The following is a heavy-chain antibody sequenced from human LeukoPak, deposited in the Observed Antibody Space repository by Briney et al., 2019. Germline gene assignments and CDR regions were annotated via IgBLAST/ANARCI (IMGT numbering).Heavy chain of an antibody. CDR1: GFTFSDYW. V-gene: IGHV3-7*01. D-gene: IGHD1-26*01. Sequence: GGPLRLSCAAPGFTFSDYWMSWVRQAPGKGPEWGANIRQDGSEIYYVDSLKGRSTISKDNAKNSLFLQMNSLRAEDTAVYHCARDKIVGATYYDYWGQGTLVTVSS. CDR3: ARDKIVGATYYDY. CDR2: IRQDGSEI. J-gene: IGHJ4*02.